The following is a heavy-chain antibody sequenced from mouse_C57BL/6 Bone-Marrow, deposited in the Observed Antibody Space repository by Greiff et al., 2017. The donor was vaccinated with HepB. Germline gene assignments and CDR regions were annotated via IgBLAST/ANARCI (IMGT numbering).Heavy chain of an antibody. Sequence: EVQLQQSGAELVKPGASVKLSCTASGFNIKDYYMHWVKQRTEQGLEWIGRIDPEDGETKYAPKFQGKAPITADTPSNTSNMQLSSLTSEDTAVYYWSRPPLLWLREYYAIDNCGQEASVTLS. CDR3: SRPPLLWLREYYAIDN. CDR2: IDPEDGET. J-gene: IGHJ4*01. CDR1: GFNIKDYY. D-gene: IGHD2-2*01. V-gene: IGHV14-2*01.